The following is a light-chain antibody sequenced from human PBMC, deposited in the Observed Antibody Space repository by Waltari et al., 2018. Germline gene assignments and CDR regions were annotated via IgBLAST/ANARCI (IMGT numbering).Light chain of an antibody. CDR2: HVN. J-gene: IGLJ3*02. V-gene: IGLV2-14*03. CDR3: SSYTTSNTLWV. CDR1: SSDVGDYNF. Sequence: QSALTQPASVSGSPGQSITISCTGTSSDVGDYNFVSWYQQHPGKAPQLIISHVNSRPYGVSNRFSGSKSGNTASLTISELQAEDGADYYCSSYTTSNTLWVFGGGTKLTVL.